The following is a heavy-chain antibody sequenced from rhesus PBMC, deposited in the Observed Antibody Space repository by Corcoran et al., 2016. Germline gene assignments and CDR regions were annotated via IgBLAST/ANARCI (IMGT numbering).Heavy chain of an antibody. CDR3: ASRIAAAPDDY. CDR2: INGNSGST. V-gene: IGHV4-80*01. Sequence: QVQLQESGPGLVKPSETLSLTCAVSGGSFSSYWWSWIRQPPGKGLEWIGEINGNSGSTNYNPSLKSRVTISTDASKNQFSLKLSSVTAADTAVYYCASRIAAAPDDYWGQGVLVTVSS. D-gene: IGHD6-43*01. CDR1: GGSFSSYW. J-gene: IGHJ4*01.